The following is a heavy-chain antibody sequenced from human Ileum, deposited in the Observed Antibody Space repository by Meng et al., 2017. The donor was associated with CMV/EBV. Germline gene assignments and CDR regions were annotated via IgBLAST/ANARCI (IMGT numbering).Heavy chain of an antibody. V-gene: IGHV3-21*01. CDR1: GFPFSSYS. CDR2: ISTTGIYV. J-gene: IGHJ4*02. D-gene: IGHD1-26*01. Sequence: SLRLSCGASGFPFSSYSMNWVRQAPGKGLEWVSSISTTGIYVYYADSVKGRFTISRDNTKNSLYLQMNSLRAEDTAVYYCVKWEHADCWGQGTLVTVSS. CDR3: VKWEHADC.